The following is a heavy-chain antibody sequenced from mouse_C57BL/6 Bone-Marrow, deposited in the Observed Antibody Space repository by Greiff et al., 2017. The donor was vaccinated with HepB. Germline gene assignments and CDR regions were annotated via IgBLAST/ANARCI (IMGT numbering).Heavy chain of an antibody. Sequence: VQLQQSGPELVKPGASVKIPCKASGYTFTDYNMDWVKQSHGKSLEWIGDINPNNGGTIYHQKFKGKATLTVDKSSSTAYMELRSLTSEDTAVYYCARWGAQATPSYAMDYWGQGTSVTVSS. CDR1: GYTFTDYN. D-gene: IGHD3-2*02. CDR2: INPNNGGT. J-gene: IGHJ4*01. V-gene: IGHV1-18*01. CDR3: ARWGAQATPSYAMDY.